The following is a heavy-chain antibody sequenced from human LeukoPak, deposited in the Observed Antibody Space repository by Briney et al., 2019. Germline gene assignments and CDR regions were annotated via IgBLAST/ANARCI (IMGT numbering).Heavy chain of an antibody. CDR1: GGSISSGDYY. CDR3: ARGGARITMIVVV. D-gene: IGHD3-22*01. J-gene: IGHJ4*02. CDR2: TYYSGST. V-gene: IGHV4-30-4*01. Sequence: SETLSLTCTVSGGSISSGDYYWSWIRQPPGKGLEWIGYTYYSGSTYYNPSLKSRVTISVDTSKNQFSLKLSSVTAADTAVYYCARGGARITMIVVVWGQGTLVTVSS.